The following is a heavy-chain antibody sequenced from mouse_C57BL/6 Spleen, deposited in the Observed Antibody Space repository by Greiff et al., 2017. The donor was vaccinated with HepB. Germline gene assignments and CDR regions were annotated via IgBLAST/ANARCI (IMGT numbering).Heavy chain of an antibody. J-gene: IGHJ3*01. CDR3: ARSGNYGYYGAWFAY. D-gene: IGHD2-1*01. CDR1: GYTFTSYW. CDR2: INPSNGGT. Sequence: QVQLQQPGTELVKPGASVKLSCKASGYTFTSYWMHWVKQRPGQGLEWIGNINPSNGGTNYNEKFKSKATLTVDKSSSTAYMQLSSLTSEDSAVLYCARSGNYGYYGAWFAYWGQGTLVPVPA. V-gene: IGHV1-53*01.